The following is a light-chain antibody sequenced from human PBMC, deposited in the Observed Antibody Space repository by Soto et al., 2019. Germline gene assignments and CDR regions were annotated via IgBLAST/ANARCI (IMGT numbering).Light chain of an antibody. CDR2: GAS. V-gene: IGKV3-20*01. CDR1: QSVSSSC. J-gene: IGKJ5*01. Sequence: EIVLTQSPGTLSLSPGERATLSCRASQSVSSSCLAWYQQKPGQAPRLLIYGASSRATGIPDRFSGSGSGTGFTLTISRLEPEDFAVYYCQQYGSSLFTFGQGTRLEIK. CDR3: QQYGSSLFT.